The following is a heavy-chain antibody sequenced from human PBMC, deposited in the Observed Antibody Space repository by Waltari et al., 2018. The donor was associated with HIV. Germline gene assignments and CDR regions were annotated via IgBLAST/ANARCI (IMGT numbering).Heavy chain of an antibody. CDR1: GGTFSSYA. D-gene: IGHD2-8*02. J-gene: IGHJ5*02. CDR3: AREGRRCTGGVCYRWVDP. Sequence: QVQLVQSGAEVKKPGSSVKVSCKASGGTFSSYAISWVRQAPGQGLEWMGGIIPIFGTANYAQKFQGRVTITADESTSTAYMELSSLRSEDTAVYYCAREGRRCTGGVCYRWVDPWGQGTLVTVSS. V-gene: IGHV1-69*01. CDR2: IIPIFGTA.